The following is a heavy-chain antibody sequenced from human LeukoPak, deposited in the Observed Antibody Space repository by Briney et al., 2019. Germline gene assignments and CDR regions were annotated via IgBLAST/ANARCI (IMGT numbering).Heavy chain of an antibody. CDR2: INPSGGST. Sequence: ASVKVSCKASGGTFSSYAISWVRQAPGQGLEWMGIINPSGGSTSYAQKFQGRVTMTTDTSTSTAYMELRSLRSDDTAVYYCARVQEDSSGWYDYYYYMDVWGKGTTVTVSS. D-gene: IGHD6-19*01. V-gene: IGHV1-46*01. CDR3: ARVQEDSSGWYDYYYYMDV. CDR1: GGTFSSYA. J-gene: IGHJ6*03.